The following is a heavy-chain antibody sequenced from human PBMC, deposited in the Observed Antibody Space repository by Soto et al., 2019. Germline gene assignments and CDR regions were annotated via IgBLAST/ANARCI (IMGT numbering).Heavy chain of an antibody. V-gene: IGHV4-39*01. CDR3: ARHAIQTVDIVATIIWGNWFDP. CDR2: IYYSGST. Sequence: QLQLQESGPGLVKPSETLSLTCTVSGGSISSSSYYWGWIRQPPGKGLEWIGSIYYSGSTYYNPSLKSRVTISVDTSKNQFSLKLSSVTAADTAVYYCARHAIQTVDIVATIIWGNWFDPWGQGTLVTVSS. J-gene: IGHJ5*02. CDR1: GGSISSSSYY. D-gene: IGHD5-12*01.